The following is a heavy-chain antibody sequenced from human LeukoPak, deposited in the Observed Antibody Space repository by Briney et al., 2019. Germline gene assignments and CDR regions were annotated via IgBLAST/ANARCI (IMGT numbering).Heavy chain of an antibody. CDR3: ARRLVDSGASQVSDH. CDR2: INDSGVT. Sequence: PSETLSLTCAVYGGSFNGYYWSWIRQSPGEGLEWIGEINDSGVTNCNPSLESRVILSVDTSKNQFSLRLSSVTAADTAVYYCARRLVDSGASQVSDHWGQGTLVTVSP. V-gene: IGHV4-34*01. D-gene: IGHD2-15*01. J-gene: IGHJ4*02. CDR1: GGSFNGYY.